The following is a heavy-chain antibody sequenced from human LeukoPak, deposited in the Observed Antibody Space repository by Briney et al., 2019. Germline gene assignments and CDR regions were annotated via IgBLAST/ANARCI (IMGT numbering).Heavy chain of an antibody. J-gene: IGHJ4*02. V-gene: IGHV1-18*01. CDR2: ISAYDGNT. D-gene: IGHD1-26*01. CDR3: ARAGYDGSYGVY. Sequence: GASVKVSCKASGYIFISYGINWVRQAPGQGLEWMGWISAYDGNTNYAQILQGRVTMTTDTSTSTAYMELRSLRSDDTAVYYCARAGYDGSYGVYWGQGTLVTVSS. CDR1: GYIFISYG.